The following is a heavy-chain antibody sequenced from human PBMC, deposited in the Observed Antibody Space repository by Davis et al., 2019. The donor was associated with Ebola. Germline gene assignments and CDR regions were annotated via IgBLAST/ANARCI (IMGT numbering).Heavy chain of an antibody. CDR2: IWYDGSKK. J-gene: IGHJ4*02. V-gene: IGHV3-33*01. CDR3: ARGRDYEGNYFDY. Sequence: GGSLRLSCAASGFTFRSYGMHWVRQAPGKGLEWVAVIWYDGSKKYYSDSVKGRFTISRDNSNNMLYLQMNSLRAEDTAVYYCARGRDYEGNYFDYWGQGTLVTVSS. CDR1: GFTFRSYG. D-gene: IGHD4-17*01.